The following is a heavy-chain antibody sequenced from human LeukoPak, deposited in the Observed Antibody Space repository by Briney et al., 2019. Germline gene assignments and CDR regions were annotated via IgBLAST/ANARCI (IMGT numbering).Heavy chain of an antibody. CDR3: ANTVDTAVSTTFDY. CDR1: GFTLSSYG. Sequence: GGSLRLSCAASGFTLSSYGMHWVRQAPGKGLEWVAVISYDGSNKYYADSVKGRFTISRDNSKNTLYLQMNSLRAEDTAVYYCANTVDTAVSTTFDYWGQGTLVTVSS. V-gene: IGHV3-30*18. CDR2: ISYDGSNK. J-gene: IGHJ4*02. D-gene: IGHD5-18*01.